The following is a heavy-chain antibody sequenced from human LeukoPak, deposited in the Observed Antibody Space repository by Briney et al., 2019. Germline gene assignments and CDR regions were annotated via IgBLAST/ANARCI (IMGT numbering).Heavy chain of an antibody. CDR3: ARGRSRGYGGYDSIDY. CDR1: GYTFTSYD. V-gene: IGHV1-8*01. Sequence: VASVKVSCKASGYTFTSYDINWVRQATGQGLEWMGWMNPNSGNTGYAQKFQGKVTMTRNTSISTAYMELSSLRSEDTAVYYCARGRSRGYGGYDSIDYWGQGTLVTVSS. J-gene: IGHJ4*02. D-gene: IGHD5-12*01. CDR2: MNPNSGNT.